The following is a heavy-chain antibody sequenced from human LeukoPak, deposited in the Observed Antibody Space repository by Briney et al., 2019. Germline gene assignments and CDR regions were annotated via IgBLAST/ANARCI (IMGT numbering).Heavy chain of an antibody. V-gene: IGHV5-51*01. D-gene: IGHD4-17*01. CDR1: GYSFTSYW. J-gene: IGHJ5*02. CDR3: ARILDYDDYESGTGWFDP. Sequence: GESLKISCKGSGYSFTSYWIGWVRQMPGKGLEWMGIIYPGDSDTRYSPSFQGQVTISADKSISTAYLQWSSLKASDTAMYYCARILDYDDYESGTGWFDPWGQGTLVTVSS. CDR2: IYPGDSDT.